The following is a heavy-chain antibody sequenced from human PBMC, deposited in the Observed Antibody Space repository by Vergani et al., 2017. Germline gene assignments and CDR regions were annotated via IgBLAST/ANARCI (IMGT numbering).Heavy chain of an antibody. CDR3: ARGRTSWFGEYFDY. CDR2: IYYSGST. V-gene: IGHV4-31*03. Sequence: QVQLQESGPGLVKPSQTLSLTCTVSGGSISSGGYYWSWIRPHPGKGLGWIGYIYYSGSTYYNPSLKSRVTISVDTSKNQFSLKLSSVTAADTAVYYCARGRTSWFGEYFDYWGQGTLVTVSS. CDR1: GGSISSGGYY. D-gene: IGHD3-10*01. J-gene: IGHJ4*02.